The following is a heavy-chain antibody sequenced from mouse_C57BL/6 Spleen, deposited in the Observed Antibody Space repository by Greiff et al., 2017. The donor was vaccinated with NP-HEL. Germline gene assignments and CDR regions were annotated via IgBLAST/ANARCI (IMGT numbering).Heavy chain of an antibody. CDR2: IWSGGST. D-gene: IGHD1-1*01. CDR1: GFSLTSYG. J-gene: IGHJ4*01. Sequence: QVQLKESGPGLVQPSQSLSITCTVSGFSLTSYGVHWVRQSPGKGLEWLGVIWSGGSTDYNAAFISRLSISKDNSKSQVFFKMNRLQADDTAIYYCARTWYGSTYYYDIDYWGKGTSVTVSS. CDR3: ARTWYGSTYYYDIDY. V-gene: IGHV2-2*01.